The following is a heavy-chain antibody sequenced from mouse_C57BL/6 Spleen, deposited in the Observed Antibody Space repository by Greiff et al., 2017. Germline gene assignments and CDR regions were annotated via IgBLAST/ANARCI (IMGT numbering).Heavy chain of an antibody. J-gene: IGHJ3*01. CDR2: IDPNSGGT. Sequence: QVQLQQPGAELVKPGASVKLSCKASGYTFTSYWMTWVKQRPGRGLEWIGRIDPNSGGTKYNEKFKSKATLTVDKPSSTAYMQLSSLTSENSAVYYCAREGTAQATGPYAYWGQGTLVTVSA. D-gene: IGHD3-2*02. V-gene: IGHV1-72*01. CDR3: AREGTAQATGPYAY. CDR1: GYTFTSYW.